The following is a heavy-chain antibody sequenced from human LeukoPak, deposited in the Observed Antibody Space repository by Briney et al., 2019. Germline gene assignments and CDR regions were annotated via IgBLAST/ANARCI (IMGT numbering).Heavy chain of an antibody. Sequence: ASVKVSCKASGYSFTGYYMHWVRQAPGQGLEWMGRINPNSGGTNYAQKFQGRVTMTRDTSISTAYMEMSRLTSDDTAVYYCAISSLDSSGYYYGFDPWGQGTLVTVSS. CDR3: AISSLDSSGYYYGFDP. CDR2: INPNSGGT. D-gene: IGHD3-22*01. J-gene: IGHJ5*02. V-gene: IGHV1-2*02. CDR1: GYSFTGYY.